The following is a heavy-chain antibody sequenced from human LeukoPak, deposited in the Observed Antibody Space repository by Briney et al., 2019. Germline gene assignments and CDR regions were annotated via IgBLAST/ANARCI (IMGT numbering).Heavy chain of an antibody. CDR1: GDSVSSNSAA. CDR2: TYYRSSWYN. D-gene: IGHD1-26*01. Sequence: SQTLSLTCAISGDSVSSNSAAWNWIRQSPSRGLEWLGRTYYRSSWYNDYTLSLRGRITVDPDTSKNQFSLQLISVSPEDTAVYYCARQGRSGASYSGLDSWGQGTLVTVSS. V-gene: IGHV6-1*01. CDR3: ARQGRSGASYSGLDS. J-gene: IGHJ4*02.